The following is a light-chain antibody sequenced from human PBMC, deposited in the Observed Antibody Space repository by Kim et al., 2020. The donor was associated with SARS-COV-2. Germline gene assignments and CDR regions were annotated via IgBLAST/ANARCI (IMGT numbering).Light chain of an antibody. Sequence: VSPGQTASITCSGDKLGDKYACVYHQKTGQSPVLVIYQDSKRPSVIPEPFSVSISRKTATLSISGTQAMDDADYYCQAWDSSTVVFGGGTQLTV. CDR2: QDS. CDR1: KLGDKY. CDR3: QAWDSSTVV. V-gene: IGLV3-1*01. J-gene: IGLJ2*01.